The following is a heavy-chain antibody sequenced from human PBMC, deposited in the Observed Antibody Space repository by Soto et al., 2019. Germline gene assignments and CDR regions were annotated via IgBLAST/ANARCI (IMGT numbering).Heavy chain of an antibody. Sequence: ASVKVSCKASGYTFTSYDINWVRQATGQGLEWMGWMNPNSGNTGYAQKFQGRVTMTRNTSISTAYMELSSLRSEDTAVYYCARGYCSGGSCYLRMDVWGQGTTVTVSS. J-gene: IGHJ6*02. CDR3: ARGYCSGGSCYLRMDV. D-gene: IGHD2-15*01. V-gene: IGHV1-8*01. CDR1: GYTFTSYD. CDR2: MNPNSGNT.